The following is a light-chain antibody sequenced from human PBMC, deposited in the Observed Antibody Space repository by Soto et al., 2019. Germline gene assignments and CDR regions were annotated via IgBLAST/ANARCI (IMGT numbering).Light chain of an antibody. V-gene: IGLV1-51*01. CDR1: SSNIGSNH. CDR3: GTWDSSLSVVL. CDR2: DSN. Sequence: QSSLTQPPSVSAAPGQKVTISCNGSSSNIGSNHVSWYHQLPGSAPKLLIYDSNKRPSGIPDRFSGSKSGTSATLGITGLQTGDEADYYCGTWDSSLSVVLFGGGTKVTVL. J-gene: IGLJ3*02.